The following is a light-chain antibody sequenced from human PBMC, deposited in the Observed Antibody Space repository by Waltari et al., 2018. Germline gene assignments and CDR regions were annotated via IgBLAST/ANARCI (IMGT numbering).Light chain of an antibody. CDR1: SRDVGGYPY. CDR3: CSYAGSYTLV. CDR2: DVS. J-gene: IGLJ2*01. Sequence: QSALTQPRPVSGSPGKSVTIPCTGTSRDVGGYPYVSWYQQHPGKAPKLMIYDVSKRPSGFPDRFSGSKSGNTASLTISGPQAEDEADYYCCSYAGSYTLVFGGGTKLTVL. V-gene: IGLV2-11*01.